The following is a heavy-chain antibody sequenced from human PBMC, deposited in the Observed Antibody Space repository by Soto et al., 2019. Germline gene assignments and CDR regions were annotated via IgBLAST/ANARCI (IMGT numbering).Heavy chain of an antibody. CDR3: ATIALLWFGELLPQKGNWFDP. D-gene: IGHD3-10*01. V-gene: IGHV1-18*01. J-gene: IGHJ5*02. CDR1: GYTFTSYG. Sequence: ASVKVSCKASGYTFTSYGISWVRQAPGQGPEWMGWISAYNGNANYAQKLQGRVTMTTDTSTSTAYMELRSLRSEDTAVYYCATIALLWFGELLPQKGNWFDPWGQGTLVTVSS. CDR2: ISAYNGNA.